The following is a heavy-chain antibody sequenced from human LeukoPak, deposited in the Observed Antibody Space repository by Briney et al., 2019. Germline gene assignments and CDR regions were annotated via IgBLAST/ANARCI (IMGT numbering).Heavy chain of an antibody. CDR1: GGSFSGYY. CDR3: ARDLVDYYGSGSYYNPDWYFDL. CDR2: INHSGST. D-gene: IGHD3-10*01. Sequence: SETLSLTCAVYGGSFSGYYWSWIRQPPGKGLEWIGEINHSGSTNYNPSLKSRVTISVDTSKNQFSLKLSSVTAADTAVYYCARDLVDYYGSGSYYNPDWYFDLWGRGTLVTVSS. J-gene: IGHJ2*01. V-gene: IGHV4-34*01.